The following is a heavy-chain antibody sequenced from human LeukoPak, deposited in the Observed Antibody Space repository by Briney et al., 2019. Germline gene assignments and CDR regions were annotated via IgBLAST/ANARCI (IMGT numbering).Heavy chain of an antibody. CDR1: GDSFTTYY. Sequence: EASVEVSCKTSGDSFTTYYFHWVRQAPGQGLEWVATINPKDGSTDFAENFRGRVTLTRDTSTTTLYMDLHSLESADTAVYYCARDRGCTTSSCYRTGLRWFDPWGQGTLVIVSS. CDR2: INPKDGST. J-gene: IGHJ5*02. V-gene: IGHV1-46*01. D-gene: IGHD2-2*01. CDR3: ARDRGCTTSSCYRTGLRWFDP.